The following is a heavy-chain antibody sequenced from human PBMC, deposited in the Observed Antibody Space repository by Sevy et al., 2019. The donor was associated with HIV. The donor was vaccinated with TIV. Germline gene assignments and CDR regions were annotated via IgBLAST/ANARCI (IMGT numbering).Heavy chain of an antibody. CDR2: ISYDGSNQ. CDR3: ARFPPERAFDI. CDR1: GLAFSSYA. Sequence: GGSLRLSCAASGLAFSSYAMHWVRRAPDKGLEWVAVISYDGSNQDYADSVKGRFTISRDNSKNTPYLQMNSLRVEDTAVYYCARFPPERAFDIWGQGTMVTVSS. J-gene: IGHJ3*02. V-gene: IGHV3-30*04.